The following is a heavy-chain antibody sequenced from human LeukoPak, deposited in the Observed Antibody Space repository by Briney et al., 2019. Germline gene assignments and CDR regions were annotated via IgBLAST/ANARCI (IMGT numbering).Heavy chain of an antibody. CDR1: GFTVSSNY. Sequence: PGGSLRLSCAASGFTVSSNYMSWVRQAPGKGLEWVSVIYSGGSTYYADSVKGGFTISRDNSKNTLYLQMNSLRAEDTAVYYCARDSDTYYYDSSGNDSWGQGTLVTVSS. CDR2: IYSGGST. J-gene: IGHJ5*01. CDR3: ARDSDTYYYDSSGNDS. D-gene: IGHD3-22*01. V-gene: IGHV3-66*01.